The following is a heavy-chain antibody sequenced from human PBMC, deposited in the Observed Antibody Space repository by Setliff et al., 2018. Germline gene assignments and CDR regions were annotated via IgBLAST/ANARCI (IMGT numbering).Heavy chain of an antibody. D-gene: IGHD5-12*01. CDR3: AREKMATNYYYYYMDV. J-gene: IGHJ6*03. CDR1: GYTFTSYA. Sequence: ASVKVSCKASGYTFTSYAMHWVRQAPGQRLEWMGWINAGNGNTKYSQKFQGRVTITRDTSANTAYMELSSLRSEDTAVYYCAREKMATNYYYYYMDVWGKGTTVTVSS. V-gene: IGHV1-3*01. CDR2: INAGNGNT.